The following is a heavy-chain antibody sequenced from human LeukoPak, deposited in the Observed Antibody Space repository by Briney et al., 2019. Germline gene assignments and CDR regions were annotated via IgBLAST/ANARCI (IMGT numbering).Heavy chain of an antibody. CDR3: ARAVYSSSALDY. CDR1: GSSINSYY. CDR2: NYYSGIT. D-gene: IGHD6-13*01. Sequence: SETPSLTCTFSGSSINSYYWSWVRQPPGRGLEWIGYNYYSGITNYNPSLKSRVTISVDTSKNQFSLKLSSVTAADTAVYYCARAVYSSSALDYWGQGTLVIVSS. J-gene: IGHJ4*02. V-gene: IGHV4-59*01.